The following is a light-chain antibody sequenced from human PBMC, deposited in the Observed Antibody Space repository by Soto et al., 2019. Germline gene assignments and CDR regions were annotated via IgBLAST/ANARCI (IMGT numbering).Light chain of an antibody. V-gene: IGLV2-14*01. Sequence: SALTQPASVSGSPGQSITISCTGTNSDVGAYDYVSWYQQHPGKAPKLMIYEVSNRPSGVSNRFSGSKSGNTASLTISGLQAEDEADYYCTSYTSSSTVVFGGGTKLTVL. CDR2: EVS. J-gene: IGLJ2*01. CDR3: TSYTSSSTVV. CDR1: NSDVGAYDY.